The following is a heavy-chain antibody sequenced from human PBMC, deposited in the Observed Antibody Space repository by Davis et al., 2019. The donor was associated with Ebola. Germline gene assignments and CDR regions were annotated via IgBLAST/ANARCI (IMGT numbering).Heavy chain of an antibody. V-gene: IGHV7-4-1*02. Sequence: AASVKVSCKASGYSFTTYAINWVRQAPGQGLQWMGRINMNTGSPTYAQGFTGRFVFSFDTSVSTAYLQISSLKAEDSAVYYCARSSYSWYFSGMDVWGKGTTVTVSS. J-gene: IGHJ6*04. CDR1: GYSFTTYA. CDR2: INMNTGSP. D-gene: IGHD2-2*01. CDR3: ARSSYSWYFSGMDV.